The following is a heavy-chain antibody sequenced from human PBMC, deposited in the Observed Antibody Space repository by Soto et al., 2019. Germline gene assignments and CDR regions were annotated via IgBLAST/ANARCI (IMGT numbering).Heavy chain of an antibody. CDR3: AKDIAVAGNYYYGMDV. CDR2: ISDDGSNK. V-gene: IGHV3-30*18. CDR1: GFTFSSYG. D-gene: IGHD6-19*01. Sequence: QVQLVESGGGVVQPGRSLRLSCAASGFTFSSYGMHWVRKAPGKGLAWVAVISDDGSNKYYADSVKGRFTISRDNSKNTLYLQMNSLRAEDTAVYYCAKDIAVAGNYYYGMDVCGQGTTVTVSS. J-gene: IGHJ6*02.